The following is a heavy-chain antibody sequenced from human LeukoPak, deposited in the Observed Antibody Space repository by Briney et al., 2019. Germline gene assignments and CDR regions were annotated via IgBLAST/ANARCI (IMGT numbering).Heavy chain of an antibody. CDR2: IYYSGTT. J-gene: IGHJ4*02. D-gene: IGHD6-13*01. Sequence: SETLSFTCTVSGGSISSYYWSWIRQPPGKGLEWIGYIYYSGTTNYNPSLKSRVTISVDTSKNQLSLKLSSVTAADTAVYYCARGVYIAAAQYGYWGQGTLVTVSS. CDR3: ARGVYIAAAQYGY. CDR1: GGSISSYY. V-gene: IGHV4-59*01.